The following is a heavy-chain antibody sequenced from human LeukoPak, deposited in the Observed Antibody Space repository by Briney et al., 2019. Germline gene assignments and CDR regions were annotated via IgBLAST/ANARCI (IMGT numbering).Heavy chain of an antibody. Sequence: GGSLRLSCAASGFTFSSYGMHWVRRAPGKGLEWVAVISYDGSNKYYAGSVKGRFTISRDNSKNTLYLQMNSLRAEDTAVYYCAKGGLYCSGGSCYPGGPYPPYYYGMDVWGQGTTVTVSS. CDR1: GFTFSSYG. D-gene: IGHD2-15*01. V-gene: IGHV3-30*18. CDR2: ISYDGSNK. CDR3: AKGGLYCSGGSCYPGGPYPPYYYGMDV. J-gene: IGHJ6*02.